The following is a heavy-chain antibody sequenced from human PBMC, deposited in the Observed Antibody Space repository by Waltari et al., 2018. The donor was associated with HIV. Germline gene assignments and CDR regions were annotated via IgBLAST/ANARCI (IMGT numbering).Heavy chain of an antibody. Sequence: ELPLLEAGGGLVQPAGSLRLSGRAYGFYFSIYAMNWVRQAPGKGLEWVSGISGSGDNRYYADSVKGRFTISRDNSKNKVFLQMKSLRPEDTAFYYCTKDPVTAVGNINWFDPWGQGTLVTVSS. J-gene: IGHJ5*02. V-gene: IGHV3-23*01. CDR3: TKDPVTAVGNINWFDP. CDR1: GFYFSIYA. CDR2: ISGSGDNR. D-gene: IGHD6-13*01.